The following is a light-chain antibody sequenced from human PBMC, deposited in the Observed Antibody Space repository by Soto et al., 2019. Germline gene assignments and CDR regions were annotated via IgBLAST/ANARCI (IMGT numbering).Light chain of an antibody. CDR1: QNIDSW. CDR3: QQYNSYPYS. Sequence: DIQVTQSPSTLSASVGDRVTISCRPSQNIDSWLAWYQQKPGKAPKLLIYDASSLESGVPSRFSGSGSGTEFTLTISSLQPDDFATYYCQQYNSYPYSFGPGTKVDIK. J-gene: IGKJ3*01. CDR2: DAS. V-gene: IGKV1-5*01.